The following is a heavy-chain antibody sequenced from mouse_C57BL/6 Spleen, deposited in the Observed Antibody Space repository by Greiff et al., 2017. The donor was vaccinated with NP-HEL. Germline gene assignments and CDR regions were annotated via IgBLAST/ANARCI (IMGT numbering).Heavy chain of an antibody. V-gene: IGHV1-9*01. J-gene: IGHJ2*01. CDR1: GYTFTGYW. CDR2: ILPGSGST. D-gene: IGHD1-1*01. CDR3: ARIPFITTVVAPNYFDY. Sequence: QVQLQQPGAELMKPGASVKLSCKATGYTFTGYWIEWVKQRPGHGLEWIGEILPGSGSTNYNEKFKGKATFTADTSSNTTYMQLSSLTTEDSAIYYCARIPFITTVVAPNYFDYWGQGTTLTVSS.